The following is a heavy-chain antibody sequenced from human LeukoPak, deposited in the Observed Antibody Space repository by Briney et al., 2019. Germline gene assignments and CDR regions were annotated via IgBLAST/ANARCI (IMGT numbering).Heavy chain of an antibody. CDR1: GGSFSGYY. Sequence: TSETLSLTCAVYGGSFSGYYWSWIRQPPGKGLEWIGEINHSGSTNYNPSLKSRVTMSVDTSKNQFSLKLSSVTAADTAVYYCARGTSGSYYGVWFDPWGQGTLVTVSS. V-gene: IGHV4-34*01. CDR3: ARGTSGSYYGVWFDP. D-gene: IGHD3-10*01. CDR2: INHSGST. J-gene: IGHJ5*02.